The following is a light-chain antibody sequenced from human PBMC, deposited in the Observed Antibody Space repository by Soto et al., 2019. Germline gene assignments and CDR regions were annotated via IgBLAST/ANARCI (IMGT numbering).Light chain of an antibody. V-gene: IGKV3-20*01. CDR2: GAS. Sequence: EIGLTQSPGTLSLSPGERATLSCRASKSVSGNYLAWYQQKPGQAPRLLIYGASSRASGIPDRFSGSGSGTDFTLTISRLEPEDFAVYYCQQYDFSLRTFGQGSKVEI. CDR1: KSVSGNY. CDR3: QQYDFSLRT. J-gene: IGKJ1*01.